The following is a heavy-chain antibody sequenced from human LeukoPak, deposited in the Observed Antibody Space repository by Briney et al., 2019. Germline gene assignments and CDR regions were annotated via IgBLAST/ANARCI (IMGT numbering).Heavy chain of an antibody. V-gene: IGHV1-69*13. CDR3: ARDRYYGSGSYYPFDY. CDR2: IIAIFGTA. CDR1: GGTFIIYA. Sequence: ASVTVSFKASGGTFIIYAISWVRQAPGQGRGRMGGIIAIFGTANYAQKFQGRDTITADEVTSTDYMEVSSLRSEDTAVYYCARDRYYGSGSYYPFDYWGQGTLVTVSS. J-gene: IGHJ4*02. D-gene: IGHD3-10*01.